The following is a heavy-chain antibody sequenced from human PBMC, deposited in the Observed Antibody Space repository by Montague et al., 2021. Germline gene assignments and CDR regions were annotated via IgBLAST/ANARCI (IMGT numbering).Heavy chain of an antibody. CDR3: ARSGGYCSGGRCDTFDY. Sequence: SQTLSLTCSVSGGSISSGGFDWSWIRQHPGKGPEWIGSIHDSGSTNYNPSLKSRLTLSRDTSKNQVSLRLTSVTAAETAVYYCARSGGYCSGGRCDTFDYWGQGTLVTVSS. J-gene: IGHJ4*02. CDR1: GGSISSGGFD. D-gene: IGHD2-15*01. CDR2: IHDSGST. V-gene: IGHV4-31*03.